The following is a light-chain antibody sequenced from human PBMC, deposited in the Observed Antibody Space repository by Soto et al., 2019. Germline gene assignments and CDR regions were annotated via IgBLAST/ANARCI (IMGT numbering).Light chain of an antibody. V-gene: IGKV1-6*01. CDR3: LQDYNYPWT. Sequence: AIQMTQSPSSLSTFVGDRVTITCRASQGISTDVGWYQQKPGKAPKLLIYAASSLQSGVPSRFSGSGSGTDITLTNSSLQSEDFATYYCLQDYNYPWTFGLGTKVEIK. CDR2: AAS. J-gene: IGKJ1*01. CDR1: QGISTD.